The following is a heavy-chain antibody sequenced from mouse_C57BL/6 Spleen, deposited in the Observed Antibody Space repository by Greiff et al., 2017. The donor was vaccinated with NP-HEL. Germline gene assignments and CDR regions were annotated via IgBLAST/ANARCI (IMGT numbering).Heavy chain of an antibody. V-gene: IGHV1-55*01. D-gene: IGHD1-1*01. CDR2: IYPGSGST. Sequence: QVQLQQSGAELVKPGASVKMSCKASGYTFTSYWITWVKQRPGQGLEWIGDIYPGSGSTNYNEKFKSKATLTVDTSSSTAYMQLSSLTSEDSAVYYCARTYYYGSSYDFDYWGQGTTLTVSS. CDR1: GYTFTSYW. CDR3: ARTYYYGSSYDFDY. J-gene: IGHJ2*01.